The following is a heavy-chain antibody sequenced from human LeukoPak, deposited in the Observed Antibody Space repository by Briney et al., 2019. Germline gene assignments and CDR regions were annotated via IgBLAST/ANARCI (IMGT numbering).Heavy chain of an antibody. D-gene: IGHD6-19*01. CDR2: IYHSGST. V-gene: IGHV4-38-2*02. CDR1: GYSISSGYY. CDR3: ASYSSGWYGGGKDYYYYYMDV. Sequence: SETLSLTCTVSGYSISSGYYWGWIRQPPGKGLEWIGSIYHSGSTYYNPSLKSRVTISVDTSKNQFSLKLSSVTAADTAVYYCASYSSGWYGGGKDYYYYYMDVWGKGTTVTVSS. J-gene: IGHJ6*03.